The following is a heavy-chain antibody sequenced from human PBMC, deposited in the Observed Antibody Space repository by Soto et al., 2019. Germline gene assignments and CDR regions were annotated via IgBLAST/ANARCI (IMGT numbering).Heavy chain of an antibody. Sequence: EVQVLESGGGLVQPGGSLRLSCSASGFTFNDINWVRQAPGKGLEWISRITGGGHTDYVDSVKGRFTISRDNSKNTVYLQMNSLRADDTAVYYCAKDRSGWGSFEMWGQGTVVTVSS. D-gene: IGHD3-16*01. V-gene: IGHV3-23*01. CDR1: GFTFND. J-gene: IGHJ3*02. CDR2: ITGGGHT. CDR3: AKDRSGWGSFEM.